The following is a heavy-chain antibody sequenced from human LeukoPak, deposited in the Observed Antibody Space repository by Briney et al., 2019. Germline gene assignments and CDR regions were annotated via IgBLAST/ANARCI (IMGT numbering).Heavy chain of an antibody. Sequence: PSETLSLTCTVSGGSISTFSWSWIRQFPGKGLEWIGSIYIKSTNYNPSLKSHVAISVDTSKNQFSLRLDSVTTADTAVYYCARDTTVASGMQYWGQGTLVTVSS. CDR2: IYIKST. V-gene: IGHV4-59*01. J-gene: IGHJ4*02. D-gene: IGHD6-19*01. CDR3: ARDTTVASGMQY. CDR1: GGSISTFS.